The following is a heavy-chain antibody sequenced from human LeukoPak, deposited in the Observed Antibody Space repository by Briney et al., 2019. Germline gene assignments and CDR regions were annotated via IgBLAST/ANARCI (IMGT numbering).Heavy chain of an antibody. Sequence: GRSLRLSCAASGFTFDDYSMHWVRQAPGKGLGWVSGISWNSGSIGYADSVKGRFTISRDNAKNALYLQMNSLRAEDTALYYCAKARGSSSWYWFDPWGQGTLVTVSS. J-gene: IGHJ5*02. CDR2: ISWNSGSI. CDR1: GFTFDDYS. CDR3: AKARGSSSWYWFDP. D-gene: IGHD6-13*01. V-gene: IGHV3-9*01.